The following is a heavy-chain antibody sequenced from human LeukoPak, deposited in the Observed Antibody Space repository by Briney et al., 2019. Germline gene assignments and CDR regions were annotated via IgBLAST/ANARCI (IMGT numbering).Heavy chain of an antibody. CDR1: GGSFSGYY. D-gene: IGHD6-19*01. J-gene: IGHJ5*02. Sequence: KPSETLSLTCAVYGGSFSGYYWSGIRQPPGKGLEWIGEINHSGSTNYNPSLKSRVTISVDTSKNQFSLKLSSVTAADTAMYYCARGRVAVAGTLVGGWFDPWGQGTLVTVSS. CDR2: INHSGST. V-gene: IGHV4-34*01. CDR3: ARGRVAVAGTLVGGWFDP.